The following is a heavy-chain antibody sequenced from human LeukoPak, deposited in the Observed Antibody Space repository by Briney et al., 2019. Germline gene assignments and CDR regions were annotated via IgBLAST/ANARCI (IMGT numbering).Heavy chain of an antibody. J-gene: IGHJ6*03. Sequence: GASVKVSCKASGGTFSSYAISWVRQAPGQGLEWMGGIIPIFGTANYAQKFQGRVTITTDESTSTAHMELSSLRSEDTAVYYCARGEYQLHLYYYYYYMDVWGKGTTVTVSS. CDR3: ARGEYQLHLYYYYYYMDV. V-gene: IGHV1-69*05. D-gene: IGHD2-2*01. CDR2: IIPIFGTA. CDR1: GGTFSSYA.